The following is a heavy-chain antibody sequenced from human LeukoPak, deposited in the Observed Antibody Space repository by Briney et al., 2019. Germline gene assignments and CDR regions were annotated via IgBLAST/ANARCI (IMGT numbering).Heavy chain of an antibody. J-gene: IGHJ4*02. V-gene: IGHV3-74*03. D-gene: IGHD3-10*01. CDR3: ASSGDYFDY. CDR1: GFTFSRDW. Sequence: GGSLRLSCGASGFTFSRDWMHWVRQAPGKGLVWVSRISDDGSITTYADSVQGRFTISRDNAKNSLYLQMNSLRAEDTAVYYCASSGDYFDYWGQGALVTVSS. CDR2: ISDDGSIT.